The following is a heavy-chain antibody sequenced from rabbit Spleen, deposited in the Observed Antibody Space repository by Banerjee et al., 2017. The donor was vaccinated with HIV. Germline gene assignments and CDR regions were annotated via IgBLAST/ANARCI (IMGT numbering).Heavy chain of an antibody. V-gene: IGHV1S7*01. CDR3: VRDLGYDDYSEKGYFNL. D-gene: IGHD2-1*01. CDR1: GFDFSSYG. Sequence: QSLEESGGGLVQPGGSLKLSCKASGFDFSSYGVTRVRQAPGKGLEWIGYIDPIFGSTYYASWVNGRFTISSHNAQNTLYLQLNSLTAADTATYFCVRDLGYDDYSEKGYFNLWGPGTLVTVS. J-gene: IGHJ4*01. CDR2: IDPIFGST.